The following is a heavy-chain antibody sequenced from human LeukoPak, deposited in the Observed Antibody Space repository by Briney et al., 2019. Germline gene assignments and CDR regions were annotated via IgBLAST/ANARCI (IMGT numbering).Heavy chain of an antibody. CDR2: IGSSSSYI. Sequence: GGSLSLSCAASGFAFSGYSMNWVRRAPGKGLEGVSSIGSSSSYIYYADSVNGRPTISRGNAKNSPYLQMNSPRAEDTAVYYCAREVCSSTSCYYYNAFDIWGQGTMVTVSS. V-gene: IGHV3-21*01. CDR3: AREVCSSTSCYYYNAFDI. D-gene: IGHD2-2*01. CDR1: GFAFSGYS. J-gene: IGHJ3*02.